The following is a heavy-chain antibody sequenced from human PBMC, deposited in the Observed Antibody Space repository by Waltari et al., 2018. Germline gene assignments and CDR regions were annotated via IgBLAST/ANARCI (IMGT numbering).Heavy chain of an antibody. CDR3: ARDGYNWIPFDC. D-gene: IGHD5-12*01. J-gene: IGHJ4*02. CDR1: GSTLSPYA. Sequence: DVQLFESGGGLAQPGGSLRLSWSASGSTLSPYAMAWVRQAPGKGLEWVSESSGTGYNTYYADSVKGRFTISRDNSKNTLYLEMNNLRAEDTAVYFCARDGYNWIPFDCWGQGTLVTVSS. V-gene: IGHV3-23*01. CDR2: SSGTGYNT.